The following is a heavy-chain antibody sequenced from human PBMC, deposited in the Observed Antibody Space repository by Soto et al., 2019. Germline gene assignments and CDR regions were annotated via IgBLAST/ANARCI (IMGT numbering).Heavy chain of an antibody. J-gene: IGHJ4*02. CDR2: ISDRGDTT. V-gene: IGHV3-23*01. CDR1: GFTISSNA. D-gene: IGHD1-1*01. Sequence: LRLSCAASGFTISSNAMYWVRQAPGKGLEWVSAISDRGDTTHYADSVKGRFTISRDTSKNTLYLQLNALRADDTAVYYCAKDKPGTTSFDYWGQGTLVTVSS. CDR3: AKDKPGTTSFDY.